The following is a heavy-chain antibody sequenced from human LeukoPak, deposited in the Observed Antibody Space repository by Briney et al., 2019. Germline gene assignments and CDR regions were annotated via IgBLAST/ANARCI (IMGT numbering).Heavy chain of an antibody. CDR2: IGTVGDP. D-gene: IGHD3-3*01. CDR1: GFTFSRYD. CDR3: ARGFLGDAFDI. J-gene: IGHJ3*02. Sequence: GGSLRLSCAASGFTFSRYDTHWVRQATGKGLEWVSAIGTVGDPYYPGFVRGRFTISRENAKNSLYLQMSSLRAGDTAVYYCARGFLGDAFDIWGQGTMVTVSS. V-gene: IGHV3-13*05.